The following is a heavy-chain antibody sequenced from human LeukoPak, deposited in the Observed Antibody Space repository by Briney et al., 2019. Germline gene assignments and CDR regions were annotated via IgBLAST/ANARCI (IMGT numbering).Heavy chain of an antibody. CDR1: GFTITPYA. CDR3: AKWDYGVGFDN. J-gene: IGHJ4*02. D-gene: IGHD4-17*01. CDR2: ISGSGGGT. Sequence: GGSLRLSRAASGFTITPYAMNWVRQAPGKGLEWVSAISGSGGGTYYADSVKGRFTISRDTSKNTLYLQMNSLRAEDTAVYYCAKWDYGVGFDNWGQGTLVTVSS. V-gene: IGHV3-23*01.